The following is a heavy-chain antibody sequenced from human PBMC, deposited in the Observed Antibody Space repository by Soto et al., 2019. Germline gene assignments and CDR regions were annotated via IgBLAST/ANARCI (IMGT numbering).Heavy chain of an antibody. V-gene: IGHV3-48*02. CDR3: ARANRRIFGAGYYYGMDI. Sequence: RGSLLLSCASSEFTFSTYTMGWVRQAPGKGLDRVPQISPRRSNISYADSVKGGFTISIDNSKNSLYLQMNSLRDEDKAVYYYARANRRIFGAGYYYGMDIWGQGTTVTVSS. CDR2: ISPRRSNI. D-gene: IGHD3-3*01. J-gene: IGHJ6*02. CDR1: EFTFSTYT.